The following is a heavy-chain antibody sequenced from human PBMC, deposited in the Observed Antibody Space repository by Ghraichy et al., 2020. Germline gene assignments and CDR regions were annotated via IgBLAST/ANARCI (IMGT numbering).Heavy chain of an antibody. D-gene: IGHD3-16*01. Sequence: SETLSLTCTVSGGSIYTSTYYWGWIRQPPGKGLELIGSFYSGVTTYYNPSLKSRVTISVDTSKNQFSLNLSSVTAADTAVYYCARHPGGWFDPWGQGTLVTVSS. J-gene: IGHJ5*02. CDR3: ARHPGGWFDP. CDR2: FYSGVTT. V-gene: IGHV4-39*01. CDR1: GGSIYTSTYY.